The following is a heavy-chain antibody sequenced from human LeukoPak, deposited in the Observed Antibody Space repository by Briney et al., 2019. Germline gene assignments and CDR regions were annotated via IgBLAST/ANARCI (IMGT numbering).Heavy chain of an antibody. J-gene: IGHJ4*02. CDR3: ARHLSGVTGYTYGRGIDY. CDR1: GFIFSSYW. Sequence: GGSLRLSCAASGFIFSSYWMSWVRQAPGKGLEWVANIKQDGSAKCYVDSVKGRFTISRDNAKKSLYLQMNSLRAEDTAVYYCARHLSGVTGYTYGRGIDYWGQGTLVTVSS. D-gene: IGHD5-18*01. V-gene: IGHV3-7*01. CDR2: IKQDGSAK.